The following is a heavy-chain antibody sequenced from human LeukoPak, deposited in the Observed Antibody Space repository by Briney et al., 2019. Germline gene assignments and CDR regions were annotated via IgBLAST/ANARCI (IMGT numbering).Heavy chain of an antibody. D-gene: IGHD6-19*01. CDR3: ARGVAVAGTMGDWSGFDY. CDR2: IYYSGST. CDR1: GGSVSSGSYY. Sequence: SETLSLTCTVSGGSVSSGSYYWSWIRQPPGKGLEWIGYIYYSGSTNYNPSLKSRVTISVDTSKNQFSLKLSSVTAADTAVFYCARGVAVAGTMGDWSGFDYWGQGTLVTVSS. V-gene: IGHV4-61*01. J-gene: IGHJ4*02.